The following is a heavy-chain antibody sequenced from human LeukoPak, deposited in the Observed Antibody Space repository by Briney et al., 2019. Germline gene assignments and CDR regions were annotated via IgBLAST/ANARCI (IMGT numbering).Heavy chain of an antibody. Sequence: SETLSLTCAVYGGSFSGYYWSWIRQPPGKGLEWIGSIYYSGSTYYNPSLKSRVTISVDTSKNQFSLKLSSVTAADTAVYYCARHYRGSGYYYYYYMDVWGKGTTVTISS. D-gene: IGHD3-10*01. CDR1: GGSFSGYY. J-gene: IGHJ6*03. CDR3: ARHYRGSGYYYYYYMDV. V-gene: IGHV4-34*01. CDR2: IYYSGST.